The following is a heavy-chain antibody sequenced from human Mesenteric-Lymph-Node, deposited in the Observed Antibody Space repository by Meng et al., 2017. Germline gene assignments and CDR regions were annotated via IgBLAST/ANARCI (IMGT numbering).Heavy chain of an antibody. Sequence: GGPLRLSCAASGFTFSDYEMNWVRQTPGKGLEWVAYISKSGNTIYYADSVRGRFTISRDNAKNSLYLQMNSLRAEDTAVYSCARDDAYDPMDVWGQGTTVTVSS. CDR2: ISKSGNTI. D-gene: IGHD3-3*01. CDR3: ARDDAYDPMDV. J-gene: IGHJ6*02. CDR1: GFTFSDYE. V-gene: IGHV3-48*03.